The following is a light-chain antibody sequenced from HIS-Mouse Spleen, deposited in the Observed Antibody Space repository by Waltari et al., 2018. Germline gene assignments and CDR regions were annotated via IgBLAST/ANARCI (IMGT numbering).Light chain of an antibody. CDR1: KLGDKY. V-gene: IGLV3-1*01. J-gene: IGLJ2*01. Sequence: SYELTQPPSVSVSPGQTSSITCSGAKLGDKYACWYQQKQGQSPVLVIYQDSKRPSGIPERFSGSNSGNTATLTISGTQAMDEADYYCQAWDSSYSVFGGGTKLTVL. CDR3: QAWDSSYSV. CDR2: QDS.